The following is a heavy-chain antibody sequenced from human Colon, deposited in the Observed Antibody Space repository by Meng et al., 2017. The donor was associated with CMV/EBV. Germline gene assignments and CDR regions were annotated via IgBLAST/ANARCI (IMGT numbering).Heavy chain of an antibody. D-gene: IGHD1-14*01. Sequence: SGGALSRSSYKGGCIRQPPGKGLGWIASISYSGSTSYNPSLKSRVTISVHTSQNQFSLKLSSVTAADTAVYYCASHLWEPTSDPFDPWGQGTLVTVSS. J-gene: IGHJ5*02. CDR2: ISYSGST. V-gene: IGHV4-39*01. CDR3: ASHLWEPTSDPFDP. CDR1: GGALSRSSYK.